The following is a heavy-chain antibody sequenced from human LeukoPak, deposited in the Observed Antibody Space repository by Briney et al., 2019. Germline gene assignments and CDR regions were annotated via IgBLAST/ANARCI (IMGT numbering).Heavy chain of an antibody. Sequence: GGSLRLSCAASGFTFSSYAMSWVRQAPGKGLEWVSAISGRGGSTYYADSVKGRFTISRDNSKNTLYLQMNSLRAEDTAVYYCAKDSSAILRYFDWLPRLDYWGQGTLVTVSS. CDR1: GFTFSSYA. CDR2: ISGRGGST. J-gene: IGHJ4*02. V-gene: IGHV3-23*01. CDR3: AKDSSAILRYFDWLPRLDY. D-gene: IGHD3-9*01.